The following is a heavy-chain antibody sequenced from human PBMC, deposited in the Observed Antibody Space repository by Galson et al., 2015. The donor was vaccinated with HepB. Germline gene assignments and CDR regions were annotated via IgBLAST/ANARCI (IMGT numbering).Heavy chain of an antibody. CDR1: GYTFTNYG. CDR3: ARDPRGSFDI. CDR2: INTNTGNP. J-gene: IGHJ3*02. Sequence: SVKVSCKASGYTFTNYGVNWVRQAPGQGLEWMGWINTNTGNPTYARGFTGRLVFSLDTSVSTAYLQITSLKAEDTAVYYCARDPRGSFDIWGQGTMVTVSS. V-gene: IGHV7-4-1*02.